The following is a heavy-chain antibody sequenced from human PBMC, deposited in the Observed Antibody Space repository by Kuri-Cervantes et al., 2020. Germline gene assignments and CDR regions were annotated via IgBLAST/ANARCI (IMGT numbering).Heavy chain of an antibody. CDR3: ARDGSYNWNYDYYYYGMDV. CDR2: ISAYNGNT. Sequence: ASVKVSCKASGYTFTSYYMHWVRQAPGQGLEWMGWISAYNGNTNYAQKLQGRVTMTTDTSTSTAYMELRSLRSDDTAVYYCARDGSYNWNYDYYYYGMDVWGQGTTVTVSS. CDR1: GYTFTSYY. D-gene: IGHD1-7*01. J-gene: IGHJ6*02. V-gene: IGHV1-18*04.